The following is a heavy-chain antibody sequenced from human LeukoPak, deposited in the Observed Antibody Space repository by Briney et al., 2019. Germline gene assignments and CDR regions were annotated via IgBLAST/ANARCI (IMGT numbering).Heavy chain of an antibody. CDR1: GFTFSSYS. CDR3: ARSSDIVVVPAAPPDY. V-gene: IGHV3-21*01. J-gene: IGHJ4*02. D-gene: IGHD2-2*01. Sequence: GGSLRLSCAASGFTFSSYSMNGVRQSPGKGLEGVSSISSSSSYIYYADSVKGRYTISRDNANNSLYLQMNSLRAEDKAVYYCARSSDIVVVPAAPPDYWGQGTLVTVSS. CDR2: ISSSSSYI.